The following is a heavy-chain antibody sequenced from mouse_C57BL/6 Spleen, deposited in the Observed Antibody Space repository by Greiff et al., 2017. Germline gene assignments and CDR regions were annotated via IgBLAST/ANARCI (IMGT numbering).Heavy chain of an antibody. V-gene: IGHV1-53*01. Sequence: VQLQQPGTELVKPGASVKLSCKASGYTFTSYWLPWVKQRPGQGLEWIGNINPSNGGTNYNEKFKSKATLTVDKSSSTAYMQLSSLTSEDSAVYYCARSYYDYDRYYFDYWGQGTTLTVSS. D-gene: IGHD2-4*01. J-gene: IGHJ2*01. CDR1: GYTFTSYW. CDR2: INPSNGGT. CDR3: ARSYYDYDRYYFDY.